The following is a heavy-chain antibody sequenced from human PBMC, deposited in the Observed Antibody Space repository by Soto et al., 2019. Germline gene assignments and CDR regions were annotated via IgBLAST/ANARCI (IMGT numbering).Heavy chain of an antibody. CDR1: GYRFASYW. D-gene: IGHD6-6*01. Sequence: GESLKIPCQGSGYRFASYWIGWVRQMPGKDLEWMGIIYPGDSDTRYSPSFQGQVTISADKSLRTAYLQWTSLKASDTALYYCARTRSFTLGFYYDGMDVWGQGTTVTVSS. V-gene: IGHV5-51*01. J-gene: IGHJ6*02. CDR3: ARTRSFTLGFYYDGMDV. CDR2: IYPGDSDT.